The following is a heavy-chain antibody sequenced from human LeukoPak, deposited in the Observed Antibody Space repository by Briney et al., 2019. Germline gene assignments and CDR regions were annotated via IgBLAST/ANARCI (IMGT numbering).Heavy chain of an antibody. CDR3: ARARRSPSGAVGSFDQ. D-gene: IGHD6-6*01. CDR2: INHSGST. V-gene: IGHV4-34*01. Sequence: SETLSLTCAVYGGSFSGYYWSWIRQPPGKGLEWIGEINHSGSTNYNPSLKSRVTISVDTSKNQFSLKLSSVTAADTAVYYCARARRSPSGAVGSFDQWGQGSLVSVSS. J-gene: IGHJ4*02. CDR1: GGSFSGYY.